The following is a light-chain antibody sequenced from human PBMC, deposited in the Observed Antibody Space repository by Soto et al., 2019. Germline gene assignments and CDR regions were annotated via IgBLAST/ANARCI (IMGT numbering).Light chain of an antibody. CDR2: DAS. CDR1: QSVSSY. Sequence: EIVLTQSPATLSLSPGERATLSCRASQSVSSYLAWYQQKPGQAPWLLIYDASNRATGIPARFSGSGSGTDFTLTISSLEPEDFALYYCQQRSNWLWTFGQGTKVEIK. J-gene: IGKJ1*01. CDR3: QQRSNWLWT. V-gene: IGKV3-11*01.